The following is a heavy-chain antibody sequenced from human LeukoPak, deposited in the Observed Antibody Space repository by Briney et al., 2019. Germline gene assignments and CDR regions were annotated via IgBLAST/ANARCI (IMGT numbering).Heavy chain of an antibody. J-gene: IGHJ6*02. V-gene: IGHV4-34*01. CDR1: GGSFSGCY. CDR2: INHSGST. CDR3: ARARIQLHNRYYYYYYGMDV. Sequence: PSETLSLTCAVYGGSFSGCYWSWIRQPPGKGLEWIGEINHSGSTNYNPSLKSRVTISVDTSKNQFSLKLSSVTAADTAVYYCARARIQLHNRYYYYYYGMDVWGQGTTVTVSS. D-gene: IGHD5-18*01.